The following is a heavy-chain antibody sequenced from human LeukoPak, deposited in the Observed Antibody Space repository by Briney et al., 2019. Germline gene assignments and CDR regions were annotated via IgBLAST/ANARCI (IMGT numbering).Heavy chain of an antibody. CDR2: INCNSGGT. V-gene: IGHV1-2*02. Sequence: ASVKVSCKAFGYTFTGYFIHWVRQAPGLGLEWMGWINCNSGGTSYAQKFQDRVTMTRDTSSNTAYMEMSRLTFDDTAVYYCARIGGSGYTYGTFDYWGQGTLVTVSS. D-gene: IGHD5-18*01. CDR1: GYTFTGYF. CDR3: ARIGGSGYTYGTFDY. J-gene: IGHJ4*02.